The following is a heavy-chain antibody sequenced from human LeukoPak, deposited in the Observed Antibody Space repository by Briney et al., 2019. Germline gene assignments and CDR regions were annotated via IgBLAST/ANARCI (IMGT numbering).Heavy chain of an antibody. D-gene: IGHD3-10*01. CDR3: ARRFGGTYYYGSGSYLSRWFDP. J-gene: IGHJ5*02. Sequence: SETLSLTCTVSGGSISTSNYYWGWIRQPPGKGLEWIGEINHSGSTNYNPSLKSRVTVSIDTSKNQFSLKLSSVTAADTAVYYCARRFGGTYYYGSGSYLSRWFDPWGQGTLVTVSS. V-gene: IGHV4-39*07. CDR1: GGSISTSNYY. CDR2: INHSGST.